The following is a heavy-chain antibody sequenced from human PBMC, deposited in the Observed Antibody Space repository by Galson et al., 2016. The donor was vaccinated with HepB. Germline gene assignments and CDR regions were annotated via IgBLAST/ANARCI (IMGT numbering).Heavy chain of an antibody. V-gene: IGHV3-53*01. D-gene: IGHD2-21*01. CDR3: ASKSVVK. Sequence: SLRLSCAASGFTVSTNYMSWVRQAPGKGLEWVSVIYSGGSTYYADSVKGRFTISRDNSKNTLYLQMNSLRVEYPAVYYCASKSVVKWGQGTLVTVSS. CDR2: IYSGGST. CDR1: GFTVSTNY. J-gene: IGHJ4*02.